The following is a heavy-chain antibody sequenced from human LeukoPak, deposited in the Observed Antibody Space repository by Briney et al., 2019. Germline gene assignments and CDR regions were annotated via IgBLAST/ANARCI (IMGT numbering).Heavy chain of an antibody. Sequence: ASVKVSCKASGYTFTSYGISWVRQAPGQGLEWMGWISAYNGSTNYAQKFQGRVTMTEDTSTDTAYMELSSLRSEDTAVYYCATDNYGYYYGMDVWGQGTTVTVSS. CDR1: GYTFTSYG. V-gene: IGHV1-18*01. J-gene: IGHJ6*02. CDR2: ISAYNGST. D-gene: IGHD4-11*01. CDR3: ATDNYGYYYGMDV.